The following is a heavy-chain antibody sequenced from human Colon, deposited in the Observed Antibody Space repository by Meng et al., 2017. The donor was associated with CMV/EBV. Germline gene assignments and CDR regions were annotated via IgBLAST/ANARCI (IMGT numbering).Heavy chain of an antibody. CDR3: ARVYEYSSSWGMDY. V-gene: IGHV1-18*01. CDR2: ISADNFHS. Sequence: VQLVMSGDAIKMPCASVKVSLKTSVYIFTDYGISWVRQAPGLELEWIGLISADNFHSSHAQNVQDRVTMTTDTSTSTHYMELRNLRPDDTAVYYCARVYEYSSSWGMDYWGQGTLVTVSS. CDR1: VYIFTDYG. J-gene: IGHJ4*02. D-gene: IGHD6-6*01.